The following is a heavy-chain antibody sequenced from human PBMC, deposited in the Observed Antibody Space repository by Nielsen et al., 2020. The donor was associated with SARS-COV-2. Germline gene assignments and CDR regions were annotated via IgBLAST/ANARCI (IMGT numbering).Heavy chain of an antibody. CDR3: AKGGYTSHFDY. V-gene: IGHV3-23*01. D-gene: IGHD5-12*01. Sequence: GESLKISCAASGFTFSSYAMNWVRQAPGKGLEWVSTISDSGGSTYYADSVKGRFTISRDNSKNILWLQMNSLRADDTAVYYCAKGGYTSHFDYWGQGTLVSVSS. CDR1: GFTFSSYA. CDR2: ISDSGGST. J-gene: IGHJ4*02.